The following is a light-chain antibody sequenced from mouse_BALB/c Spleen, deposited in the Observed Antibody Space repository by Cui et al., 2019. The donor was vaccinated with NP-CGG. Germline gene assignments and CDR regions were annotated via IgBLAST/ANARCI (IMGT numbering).Light chain of an antibody. CDR3: ALWYSNHWV. J-gene: IGLJ1*01. CDR2: GTN. CDR1: TGAVTTSNY. V-gene: IGLV1*01. Sequence: QAVVTQESALTTLPGETVTLTLRSSTGAVTTSNYANWVREKPDHLFTGLIGGTNNRAPGVPARFSGSLIGDKAALTITGAQTEDEAIYFCALWYSNHWVFGGGTKLTVL.